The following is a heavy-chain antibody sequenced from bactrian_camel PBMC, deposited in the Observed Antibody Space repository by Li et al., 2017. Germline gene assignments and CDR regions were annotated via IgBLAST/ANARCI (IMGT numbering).Heavy chain of an antibody. Sequence: HVQLVESGGGSVKTGDSLRLTCTASGFRVRDREMGWHRQAPGKECELVSGISRDGRIEYADFAKGRFTISRDNAKNTLYLQMNNLKPEDTAMYYCAADFAPIACRVGRTPEVSDYNIWGQGTQVTVS. CDR3: AADFAPIACRVGRTPEVSDYNI. V-gene: IGHV3S55*01. CDR1: GFRVRDRE. CDR2: ISRDGRI. J-gene: IGHJ4*01. D-gene: IGHD4*01.